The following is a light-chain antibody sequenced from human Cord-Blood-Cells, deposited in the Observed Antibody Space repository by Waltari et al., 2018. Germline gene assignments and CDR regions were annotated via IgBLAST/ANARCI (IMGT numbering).Light chain of an antibody. CDR1: NIGSKS. J-gene: IGLJ2*01. CDR3: RVWDSSSVV. Sequence: SYVLTQPPSVSVAPGKTARITCGGTNIGSKSVHWYQQKPGQAPVLVIYYDSDRPSGIPERFSGSNSGNTATLTISRVEAGDEADYYCRVWDSSSVVFGGGTKLTVL. CDR2: YDS. V-gene: IGLV3-21*04.